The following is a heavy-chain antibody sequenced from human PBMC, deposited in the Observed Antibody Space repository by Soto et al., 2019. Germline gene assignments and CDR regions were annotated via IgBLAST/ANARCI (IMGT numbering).Heavy chain of an antibody. CDR2: ISAYNGNT. CDR1: GYTFTSYG. J-gene: IGHJ4*02. Sequence: ASVKVSCKASGYTFTSYGISWVRQAPGQGLEWMGWISAYNGNTNYAQKLQGRVTMTTDTSTSTAYMEMRSLRSDDTAVYYCARAGLSLSPGLFEYWGQGTLVTVSS. D-gene: IGHD3-16*02. CDR3: ARAGLSLSPGLFEY. V-gene: IGHV1-18*01.